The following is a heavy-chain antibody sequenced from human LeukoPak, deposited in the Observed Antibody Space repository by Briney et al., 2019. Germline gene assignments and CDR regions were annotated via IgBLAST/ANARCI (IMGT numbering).Heavy chain of an antibody. CDR3: AKDRVVATITWVHNGMDV. CDR1: GFTFSDHY. Sequence: GGSLRLSCAASGFTFSDHYMDWVRQAPGKGLERVAVISYDGSNKYYADSVKGRFTISRDNSKNTLYLQMNSLRAEDAAVYYCAKDRVVATITWVHNGMDVWGQGTTVTISS. CDR2: ISYDGSNK. J-gene: IGHJ6*02. V-gene: IGHV3-30*18. D-gene: IGHD5-12*01.